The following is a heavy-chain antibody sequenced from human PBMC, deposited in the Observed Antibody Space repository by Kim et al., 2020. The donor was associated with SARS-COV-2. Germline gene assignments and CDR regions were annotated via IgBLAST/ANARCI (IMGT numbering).Heavy chain of an antibody. D-gene: IGHD3-3*01. J-gene: IGHJ4*02. CDR3: ARDEAIFGVVIMWAFDY. V-gene: IGHV3-30-3*01. Sequence: GGSLRLSCAASGFTFSSYAMHWVRQAPGKGLEWVAVISYDGSNKYYADSVKGRFTISRDNSKNTLYLQMNSLRAEDTAVYYCARDEAIFGVVIMWAFDYWGQGTLVTVSS. CDR1: GFTFSSYA. CDR2: ISYDGSNK.